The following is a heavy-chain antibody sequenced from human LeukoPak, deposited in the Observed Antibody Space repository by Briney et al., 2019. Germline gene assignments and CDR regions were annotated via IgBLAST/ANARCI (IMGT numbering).Heavy chain of an antibody. Sequence: GGSLRLSCAASGFTFSSYGMHWVRQAPGKGLEWVSGINWNGGSTGYADSVKGRFTISRDNAKNSLYLQMNSLRAEDTAVYYCARVGSPPWSYYYYMDVWGKGTTVTVSS. CDR3: ARVGSPPWSYYYYMDV. D-gene: IGHD1-26*01. V-gene: IGHV3-20*04. J-gene: IGHJ6*03. CDR2: INWNGGST. CDR1: GFTFSSYG.